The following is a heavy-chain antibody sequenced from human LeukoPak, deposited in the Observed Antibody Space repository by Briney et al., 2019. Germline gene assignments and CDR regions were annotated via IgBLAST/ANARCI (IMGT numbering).Heavy chain of an antibody. CDR3: ARELPDCSGGSCYSYNWFDP. CDR2: INPSGGST. J-gene: IGHJ5*02. V-gene: IGHV1-46*01. CDR1: GGTFSSYA. D-gene: IGHD2-15*01. Sequence: ASVTLSCKASGGTFSSYAISGVRQAPGQGLEWMGIINPSGGSTSYAQKFQGRVTMTRDMSTSTVYMELSSLRSEDTAVYYCARELPDCSGGSCYSYNWFDPWGQGTLVTVSS.